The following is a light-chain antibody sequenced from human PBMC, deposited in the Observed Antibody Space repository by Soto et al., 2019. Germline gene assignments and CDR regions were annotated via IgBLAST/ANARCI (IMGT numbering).Light chain of an antibody. V-gene: IGKV3-20*01. Sequence: EIVLMQSPGTLSLSPGEGATLSFRASQSVNSNYLAWYQQKPRQAPTVLIFDTSRRATDVPDRISGSGSGTDFTLTISRLEPVDFAVYYCQHYGSSQFTVGTENKMNIK. CDR3: QHYGSSQFT. CDR2: DTS. J-gene: IGKJ3*01. CDR1: QSVNSNY.